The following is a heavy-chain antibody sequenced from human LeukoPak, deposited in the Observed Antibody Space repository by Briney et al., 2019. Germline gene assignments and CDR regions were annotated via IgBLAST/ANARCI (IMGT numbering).Heavy chain of an antibody. V-gene: IGHV3-64*01. CDR1: GFTFSDYA. D-gene: IGHD1-1*01. CDR3: ARSPPGRTNWNYYGY. J-gene: IGHJ4*02. Sequence: PGGSLRLSCAASGFTFSDYAMHWVRQAPGKGLEFVSVISPIGVYTYYANSVKGRFTISRDNSKSTVSLQMGSLRDEDMAVYYCARSPPGRTNWNYYGYWGRGTLVTVSS. CDR2: ISPIGVYT.